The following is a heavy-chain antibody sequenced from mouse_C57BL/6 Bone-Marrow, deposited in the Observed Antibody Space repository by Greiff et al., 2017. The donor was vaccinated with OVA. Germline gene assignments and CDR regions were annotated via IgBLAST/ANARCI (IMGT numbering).Heavy chain of an antibody. V-gene: IGHV1-81*01. D-gene: IGHD2-4*01. CDR1: GYTFTSYG. CDR2: IYPRSGNN. CDR3: QLRPGYFDV. Sequence: QVQLQQSGAELARPGASVKLSCKASGYTFTSYGISWVKQRTGQGLEWIGEIYPRSGNNYYTEKFKGKATLTTDKSSSTAYLELRSLTSDVSAVDFCQLRPGYFDVWGTGTTVTVSS. J-gene: IGHJ1*03.